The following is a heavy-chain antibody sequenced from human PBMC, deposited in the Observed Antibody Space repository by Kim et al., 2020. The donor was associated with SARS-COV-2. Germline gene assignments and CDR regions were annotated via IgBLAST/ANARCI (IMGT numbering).Heavy chain of an antibody. J-gene: IGHJ6*02. V-gene: IGHV3-30*04. CDR1: GFTFSSYA. D-gene: IGHD4-4*01. Sequence: GGSLRLSCAASGFTFSSYAMHWVRLAPGKGLEWVAVISYDGSNKYYADSVKGRFTISRDNSKNTLYLQMNSLRAEDTAVYYCARGRERGLQTYYYYGMDVWGQGTTVTVSS. CDR2: ISYDGSNK. CDR3: ARGRERGLQTYYYYGMDV.